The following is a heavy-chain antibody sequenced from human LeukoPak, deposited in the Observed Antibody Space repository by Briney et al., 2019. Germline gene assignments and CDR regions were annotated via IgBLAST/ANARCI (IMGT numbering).Heavy chain of an antibody. CDR1: GFTVSTNH. Sequence: GSLRLSCAASGFTVSTNHMSWVRQAPGKGLEWVSVLYSGGITYDGDSVKGRFTISRDNSKNTLYLQMNSLRTEDTAVYYCARTASGNYFEYWGQGTLVTVS. D-gene: IGHD3-10*01. V-gene: IGHV3-66*02. CDR2: LYSGGIT. J-gene: IGHJ4*02. CDR3: ARTASGNYFEY.